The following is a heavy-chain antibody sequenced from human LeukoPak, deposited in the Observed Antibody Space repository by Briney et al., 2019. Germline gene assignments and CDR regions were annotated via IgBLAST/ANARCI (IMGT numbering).Heavy chain of an antibody. CDR2: INPSGGGT. CDR1: GYTFTSYC. CDR3: AREGLVAADAFDI. D-gene: IGHD2-2*01. J-gene: IGHJ3*02. Sequence: ASVKVSCKASGYTFTSYCMHWVRQAPGQGLEWMGIINPSGGGTSYAQKFQGRVTMTRDTSTSTVYMELSSLRSEDTAVYHCAREGLVAADAFDIWGQGTMVTVSS. V-gene: IGHV1-46*01.